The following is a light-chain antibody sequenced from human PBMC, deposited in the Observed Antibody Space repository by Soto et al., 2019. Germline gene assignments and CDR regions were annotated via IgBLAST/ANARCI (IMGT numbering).Light chain of an antibody. CDR2: AAS. CDR1: QGISSY. J-gene: IGKJ1*01. CDR3: QQYYSYPQT. V-gene: IGKV1-8*01. Sequence: AIRMTQSPSSFSASTGDRVTITCRASQGISSYLAWYQQKPGIAPKLLIYAASTLQSGVPSRFSGSGSGTDFTLTMSCLQSEDFATYYCQQYYSYPQTFGQGTRWIP.